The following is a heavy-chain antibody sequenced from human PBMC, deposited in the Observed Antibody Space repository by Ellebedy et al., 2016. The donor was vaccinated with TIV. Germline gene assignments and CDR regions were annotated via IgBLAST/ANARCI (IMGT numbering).Heavy chain of an antibody. J-gene: IGHJ2*01. Sequence: MPSETLSLTCTVSGGSISSSSYYWGWIRQPPGKELEWIGSLSYTGSVYYNPSLKSRVTISVDTSKNQFSLKLTSVTAADTAVYYCARRDFGVAVIDWYFHLWGRGSLVAVSS. CDR2: LSYTGSV. V-gene: IGHV4-39*01. CDR3: ARRDFGVAVIDWYFHL. CDR1: GGSISSSSYY. D-gene: IGHD3-3*01.